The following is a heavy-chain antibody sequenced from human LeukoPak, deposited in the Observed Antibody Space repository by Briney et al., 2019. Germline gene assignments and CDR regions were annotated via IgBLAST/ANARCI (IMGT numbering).Heavy chain of an antibody. CDR1: GFTFDDYA. J-gene: IGHJ4*02. D-gene: IGHD5-12*01. V-gene: IGHV3-9*01. CDR3: AKDDRIYSYYYFDY. Sequence: PGGSLRLSCAASGFTFDDYAMHWVRQPPGKGLEWVSGVSWNSGNIGYADSVKGRFTISRDNSKNTLYLQMNSLRAEDTAVYYCAKDDRIYSYYYFDYWGQGTLVTVSS. CDR2: VSWNSGNI.